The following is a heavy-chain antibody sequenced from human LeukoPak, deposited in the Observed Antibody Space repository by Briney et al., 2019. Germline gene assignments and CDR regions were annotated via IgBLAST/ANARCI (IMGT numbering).Heavy chain of an antibody. D-gene: IGHD2-15*01. Sequence: PGGSLSLSCAASGFTFSSYSMNWVRQAPGKGLEWVSSINSRSAYIYYADSVKGRFTISRDNAKNSLYLQMNSLGAEDTAVYYCARGYCSGGSCYRVDYWGQGTLVTVSS. J-gene: IGHJ4*02. V-gene: IGHV3-21*01. CDR3: ARGYCSGGSCYRVDY. CDR1: GFTFSSYS. CDR2: INSRSAYI.